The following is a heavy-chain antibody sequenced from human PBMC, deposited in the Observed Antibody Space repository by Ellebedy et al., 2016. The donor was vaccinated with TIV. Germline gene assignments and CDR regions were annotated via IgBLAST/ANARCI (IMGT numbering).Heavy chain of an antibody. CDR3: ARGFLSKWLNP. J-gene: IGHJ5*02. Sequence: MPSETLSLTCTVSGGSTSTYYWTSIRQPPGKGLEWIGNVYYSGSPNYNPSLKSRVTISLDTSKKQFSLKLDSVTAADTAVYYCARGFLSKWLNPWGRGILVTVAS. CDR1: GGSTSTYY. V-gene: IGHV4-59*01. CDR2: VYYSGSP.